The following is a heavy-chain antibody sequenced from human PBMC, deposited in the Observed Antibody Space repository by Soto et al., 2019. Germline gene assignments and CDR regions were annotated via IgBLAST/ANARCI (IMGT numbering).Heavy chain of an antibody. Sequence: QVQLVQSGAAVKKPASSVKVSCKASGGTFSSYAISWVRQAPGQGLEWMGGIIPIFGTADYAQKFQGRVTITAYESTSTAYMELSRLRSEDTAVYYCATHWTGVPRYYYGMDVWGQGTTVTVSS. CDR3: ATHWTGVPRYYYGMDV. CDR2: IIPIFGTA. D-gene: IGHD2-8*02. V-gene: IGHV1-69*12. CDR1: GGTFSSYA. J-gene: IGHJ6*02.